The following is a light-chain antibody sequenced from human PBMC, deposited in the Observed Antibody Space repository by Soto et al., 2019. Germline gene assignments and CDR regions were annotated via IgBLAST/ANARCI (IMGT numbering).Light chain of an antibody. CDR3: SSYTSSSTKV. V-gene: IGLV2-14*01. Sequence: QAVLTQPASVSGAPGQSINIPCTGTSSEVGGYNYVSWYQQHPGKAPKLMIYDVSNRPSGVSNRFPGSKSGNTASLTISGLQAEDEADYYCSSYTSSSTKVFGTGTKVTVL. CDR1: SSEVGGYNY. J-gene: IGLJ1*01. CDR2: DVS.